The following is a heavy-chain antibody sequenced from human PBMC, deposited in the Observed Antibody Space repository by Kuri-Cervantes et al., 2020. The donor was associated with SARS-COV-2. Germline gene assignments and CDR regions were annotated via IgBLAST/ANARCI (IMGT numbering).Heavy chain of an antibody. CDR3: ARGGPDYDFWSGYYPTSGWFDP. J-gene: IGHJ5*02. CDR2: ISSSGSTI. Sequence: GESLKISCAASGFTFSSYEMNWARQAPGKGLEWVSYISSSGSTIYYADSVKGRFTISRDNAKNSLYLQMNSLRAEDTAVYYCARGGPDYDFWSGYYPTSGWFDPWGQGTLVTVSS. D-gene: IGHD3-3*01. V-gene: IGHV3-48*03. CDR1: GFTFSSYE.